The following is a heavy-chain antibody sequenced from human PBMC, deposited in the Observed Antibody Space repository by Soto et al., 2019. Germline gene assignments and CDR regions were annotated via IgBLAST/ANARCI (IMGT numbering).Heavy chain of an antibody. CDR3: ARVLDYVDYGYYGMDV. CDR1: GGTFSSYA. J-gene: IGHJ6*01. D-gene: IGHD4-17*01. Sequence: QVQLVQSGAEVKKPGSSVKVSCKASGGTFSSYAISWVRQAPGQGLEWMGGIIPIFGTANYAQKFQGRVTITADKSTSTAYMELSSLRSEDTAVYYCARVLDYVDYGYYGMDVWGQGTTVTVSS. CDR2: IIPIFGTA. V-gene: IGHV1-69*06.